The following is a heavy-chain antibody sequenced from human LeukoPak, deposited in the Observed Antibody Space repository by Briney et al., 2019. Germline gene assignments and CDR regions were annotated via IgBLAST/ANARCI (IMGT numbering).Heavy chain of an antibody. Sequence: GGSLRLSCAASGLTFSDYYMSWIRQAPGKGLEWVAVIWYDGSNKYYADSVKGRFTISRDNSKNTLYLQMNSLRAEDTAVYYCAREDSSGYYLDAFDIWGQGTMVTVSS. CDR2: IWYDGSNK. D-gene: IGHD3-22*01. CDR1: GLTFSDYY. V-gene: IGHV3-33*08. CDR3: AREDSSGYYLDAFDI. J-gene: IGHJ3*02.